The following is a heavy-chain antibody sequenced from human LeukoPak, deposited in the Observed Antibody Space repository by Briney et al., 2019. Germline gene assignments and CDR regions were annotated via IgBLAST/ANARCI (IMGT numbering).Heavy chain of an antibody. D-gene: IGHD1-26*01. Sequence: PSGTLSLTCTVSGYSISTGYFWGWIRQTPGKGLEWIGSIYHSGTTYYNPSLKSRVTISVDTSENQFSLKLNSVTAADTAVYYCARDGSYYRDWFDPWGQGTLVTVS. CDR1: GYSISTGYF. J-gene: IGHJ5*02. V-gene: IGHV4-38-2*02. CDR3: ARDGSYYRDWFDP. CDR2: IYHSGTT.